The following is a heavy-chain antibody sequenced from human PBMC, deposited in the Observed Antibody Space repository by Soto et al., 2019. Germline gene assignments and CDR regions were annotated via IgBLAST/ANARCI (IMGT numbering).Heavy chain of an antibody. CDR3: ANEYRYGPFDY. J-gene: IGHJ4*02. CDR1: GFTFSSYG. V-gene: IGHV3-30*18. D-gene: IGHD5-18*01. Sequence: PGGSLRLSCAASGFTFSSYGMHWVRQAPGKGLEGVAVISYDGSNKYYADSVKSRFTISRDNSKNTLYLQMNSLRAEDTAVYYCANEYRYGPFDYWGQGTLVTVSS. CDR2: ISYDGSNK.